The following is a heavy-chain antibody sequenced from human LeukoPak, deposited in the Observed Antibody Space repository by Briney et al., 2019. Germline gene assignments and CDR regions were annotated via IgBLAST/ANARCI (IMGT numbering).Heavy chain of an antibody. V-gene: IGHV3-33*05. CDR3: ARSSNRQDDF. CDR1: GFTFNSYG. Sequence: GRSRRLSCVTSGFTFNSYGFYWVRQAPGKGLEWVAVISYDGSKRYYADSVKGRFTISRDTSNKTAYLEMNSLRAEDTALYYCARSSNRQDDFWGQGTLVTVSS. J-gene: IGHJ4*02. CDR2: ISYDGSKR. D-gene: IGHD1-14*01.